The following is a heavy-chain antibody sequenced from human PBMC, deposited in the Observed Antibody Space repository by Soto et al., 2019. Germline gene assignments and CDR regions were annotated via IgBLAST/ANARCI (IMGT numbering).Heavy chain of an antibody. J-gene: IGHJ6*02. D-gene: IGHD6-13*01. Sequence: SETLSLTCTVSGGSISSYYWSWIRQPPGKGLEWIGYIYYSGSTNYNPSLKSRVTISVDTSKNQFSLKLSSVTAADTAVYYCASQEYSSSWYGGYYYYGMDGWGQGTTVTVSS. CDR1: GGSISSYY. CDR2: IYYSGST. V-gene: IGHV4-59*01. CDR3: ASQEYSSSWYGGYYYYGMDG.